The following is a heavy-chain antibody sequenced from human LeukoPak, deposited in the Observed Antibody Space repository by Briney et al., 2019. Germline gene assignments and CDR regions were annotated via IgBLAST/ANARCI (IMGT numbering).Heavy chain of an antibody. CDR1: GGSFSGYY. CDR3: ARITIFGVAMDFYYMDV. Sequence: SETLSLTCAVYGGSFSGYYWSWIRQPPGKGLEWIGEINHSGSTNYNPSLKSRVTISVDTSKNQFSLKLSSVTAADTAVYYCARITIFGVAMDFYYMDVWGKGTTVTVSS. V-gene: IGHV4-34*01. D-gene: IGHD3-3*01. J-gene: IGHJ6*03. CDR2: INHSGST.